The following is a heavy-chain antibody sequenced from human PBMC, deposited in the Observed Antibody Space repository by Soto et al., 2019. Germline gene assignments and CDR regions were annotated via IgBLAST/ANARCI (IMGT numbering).Heavy chain of an antibody. V-gene: IGHV3-53*01. J-gene: IGHJ5*02. D-gene: IGHD1-26*01. CDR2: HYSGGST. CDR3: ARHRHPRGTVGATSPLDT. CDR1: GFSVSSNY. Sequence: GSLRLSCAISGFSVSSNYLSWVRQAPGKGLEWVSVHYSGGSTYYADSVQGRFTISRDKSDNTLYLQMRRVRAEDTAVYFCARHRHPRGTVGATSPLDTWGQGTQVTVSS.